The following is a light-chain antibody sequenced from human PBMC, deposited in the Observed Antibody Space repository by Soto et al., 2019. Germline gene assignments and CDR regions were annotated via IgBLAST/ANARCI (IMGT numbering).Light chain of an antibody. CDR2: GNS. J-gene: IGLJ1*01. Sequence: QPVLTQPPSVSGAPGQRVTISCTGSSSNIGAGYDVHWYQQLPGTAPKLLIYGNSNRPSGVPDRFSGSKSGTSASLAITGLQAEDGADYYCQSYDSSLSGFYVFGTGTKVTVL. CDR3: QSYDSSLSGFYV. V-gene: IGLV1-40*01. CDR1: SSNIGAGYD.